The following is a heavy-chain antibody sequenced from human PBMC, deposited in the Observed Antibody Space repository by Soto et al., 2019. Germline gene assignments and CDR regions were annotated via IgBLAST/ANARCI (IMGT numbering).Heavy chain of an antibody. CDR2: IKQDGSEK. J-gene: IGHJ4*02. V-gene: IGHV3-7*01. CDR1: GFTFSSYW. CDR3: ARGGAVTPAEETYYFDY. D-gene: IGHD4-17*01. Sequence: GGSLRLSCAASGFTFSSYWMSWVRQAPGKGLEWVANIKQDGSEKYYVDSVKGRFTISRDNAKNSLYLQMNSLRAEDTAVYYCARGGAVTPAEETYYFDYWGQGTLVTVSS.